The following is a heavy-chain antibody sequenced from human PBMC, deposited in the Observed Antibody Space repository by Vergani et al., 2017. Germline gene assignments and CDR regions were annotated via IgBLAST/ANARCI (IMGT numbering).Heavy chain of an antibody. CDR2: IQFVGSNQ. CDR3: AKHFRGWGIYY. J-gene: IGHJ4*02. Sequence: QVQLVESGGGVVQRGGSLRLSCATSGFILSNYDMQWSRQGPGKGLEFVAFIQFVGSNQYYADSVKGRFTLSRDFSKNTLYLQMNSLRTDDTATYYCAKHFRGWGIYYWGQGTQVIVSS. CDR1: GFILSNYD. V-gene: IGHV3-30*02. D-gene: IGHD3-16*01.